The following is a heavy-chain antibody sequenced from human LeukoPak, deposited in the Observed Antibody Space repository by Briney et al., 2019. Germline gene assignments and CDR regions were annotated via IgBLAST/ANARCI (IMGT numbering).Heavy chain of an antibody. CDR2: IRSGYT. Sequence: PSETLSLTCAVHGVSVGGYYWSWIRQSPGKGLEWIGEIRSGYTNYNPSLKTRVTISADTSENQLFLRLTSVTAADTAVYYCARMRCGHTDNRCYNYWGQGTLVTVSS. V-gene: IGHV4-34*01. D-gene: IGHD2-2*02. J-gene: IGHJ4*02. CDR3: ARMRCGHTDNRCYNY. CDR1: GVSVGGYY.